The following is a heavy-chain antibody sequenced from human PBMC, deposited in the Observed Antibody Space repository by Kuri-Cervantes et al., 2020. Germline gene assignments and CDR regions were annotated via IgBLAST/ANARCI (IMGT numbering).Heavy chain of an antibody. CDR3: ARDRGGQWELPHHDAFDI. D-gene: IGHD1-26*01. CDR2: IYSGGST. J-gene: IGHJ3*02. V-gene: IGHV3-53*01. Sequence: GESLKISCAASGFTVSSNYMSWVRQAPGKGLEWVSVIYSGGSTYYADSVKGRFTISRDNAKNSLYLQMNSLRAEDTAVYYCARDRGGQWELPHHDAFDIWGQGTMVTVSS. CDR1: GFTVSSNY.